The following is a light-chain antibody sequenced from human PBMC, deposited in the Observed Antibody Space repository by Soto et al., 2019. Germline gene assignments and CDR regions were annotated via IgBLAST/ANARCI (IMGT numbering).Light chain of an antibody. J-gene: IGKJ4*01. CDR1: QSVGSY. CDR2: DAS. V-gene: IGKV3-11*01. Sequence: EVVLTQSPATLSLSPGERATLSCRASQSVGSYLAWFQQKPGQAPRLLIFDASKRATGIPARFSGSGSGTDFTLTISSLEPEDFAVYYCQQRTNWPPALTFGGGTKVEIK. CDR3: QQRTNWPPALT.